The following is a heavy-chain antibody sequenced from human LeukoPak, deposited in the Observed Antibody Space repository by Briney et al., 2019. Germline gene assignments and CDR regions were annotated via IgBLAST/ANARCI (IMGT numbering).Heavy chain of an antibody. CDR2: IHSSGNT. V-gene: IGHV4-4*07. D-gene: IGHD3-22*01. J-gene: IGHJ4*02. CDR1: GGSISGNY. Sequence: SETLSLTCTVSGGSISGNYWSWIRQSAGKGLEWIGRIHSSGNTNYNPSLKSRVTMSVDTSKNELSLKLSSVSAADTAVYYCARIRDSSGYYLGSFDYWGQGTLVTVSS. CDR3: ARIRDSSGYYLGSFDY.